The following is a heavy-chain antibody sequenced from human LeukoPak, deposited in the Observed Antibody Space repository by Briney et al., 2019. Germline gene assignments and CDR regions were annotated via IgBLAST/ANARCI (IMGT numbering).Heavy chain of an antibody. V-gene: IGHV1-18*01. D-gene: IGHD3-3*01. CDR2: ISANSGNT. CDR3: ASGYDFWSDYIYRGFDS. J-gene: IGHJ5*01. CDR1: GYIFTTYG. Sequence: EASVKVSCKASGYIFTTYGISWVRQAPGQGLEWMGWISANSGNTNYAQKLQGRVTMTTDTSTSTAYMELRSLRSDDTAVYYCASGYDFWSDYIYRGFDSWGQGTLVTVSS.